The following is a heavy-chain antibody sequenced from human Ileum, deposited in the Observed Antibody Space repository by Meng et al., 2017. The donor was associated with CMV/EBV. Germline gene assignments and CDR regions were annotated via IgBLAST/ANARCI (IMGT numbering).Heavy chain of an antibody. D-gene: IGHD2-15*01. CDR2: IYHSGST. Sequence: GSLRLSCAVSGGSISSSNWWSWVRQPPGKGLEWIGEIYHSGSTNYNPSLKSRVTISVDKSKNQFSLKLSSVTAADTAVYYCARTSWSSYSAGAFDIWGQGTMVTVSS. CDR1: GGSISSSNW. CDR3: ARTSWSSYSAGAFDI. J-gene: IGHJ3*02. V-gene: IGHV4-4*02.